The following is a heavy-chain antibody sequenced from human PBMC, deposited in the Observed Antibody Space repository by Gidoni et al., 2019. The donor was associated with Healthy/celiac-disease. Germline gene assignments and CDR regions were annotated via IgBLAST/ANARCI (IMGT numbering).Heavy chain of an antibody. CDR3: AKAQKGRFLEGVGPFDY. Sequence: EVQLLESGGGLVQPGGSLRLSCAAPGFTFSSSAMSWVRQAPGKGLEWVSAISGSGGSTYYADSVKGRFTISRDNSKNTLYLQMNSLRAEDTAVYYCAKAQKGRFLEGVGPFDYWGQGTLVTVSS. CDR1: GFTFSSSA. CDR2: ISGSGGST. D-gene: IGHD3-3*01. J-gene: IGHJ4*02. V-gene: IGHV3-23*01.